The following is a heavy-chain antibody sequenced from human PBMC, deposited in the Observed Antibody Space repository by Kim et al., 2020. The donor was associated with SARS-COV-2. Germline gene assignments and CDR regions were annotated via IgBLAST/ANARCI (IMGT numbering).Heavy chain of an antibody. CDR2: INTNTGNP. Sequence: ASVKVSCKASGYTFTSYAMNWVRQAPGQGLEWMGWINTNTGNPTYAQGFTGRFVFSLDTSVSTAYLQISSLKAEDTAVYYCARWPVRNIVVDTPLNPWGQGTLVTVSS. J-gene: IGHJ5*02. V-gene: IGHV7-4-1*02. D-gene: IGHD2-2*01. CDR3: ARWPVRNIVVDTPLNP. CDR1: GYTFTSYA.